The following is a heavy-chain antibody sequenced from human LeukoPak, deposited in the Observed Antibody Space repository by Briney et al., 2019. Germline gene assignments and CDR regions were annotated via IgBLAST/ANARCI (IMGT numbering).Heavy chain of an antibody. CDR2: ISGSGGST. Sequence: PGGSLRLSCAASGFTFTTYWMTWVRQAPGKGREWVSAISGSGGSTYYADSVKGPFTISRDNSKNTLYLQMNSLRAEDTAVYYCAKEFSEYCSDSSGYYGSFDYWGQGTLVTVSS. CDR1: GFTFTTYW. J-gene: IGHJ4*02. V-gene: IGHV3-23*01. CDR3: AKEFSEYCSDSSGYYGSFDY. D-gene: IGHD3-22*01.